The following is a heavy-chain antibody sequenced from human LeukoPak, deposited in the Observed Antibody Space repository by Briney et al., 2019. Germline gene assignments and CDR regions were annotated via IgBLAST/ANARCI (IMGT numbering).Heavy chain of an antibody. D-gene: IGHD3-10*01. CDR1: GFTFSSYA. J-gene: IGHJ4*02. V-gene: IGHV3-30-3*01. CDR2: ISYDGSNK. CDR3: ARVLPRVSYFDY. Sequence: PGGSLRLSCAASGFTFSSYAMHWVRQAPGKGLEWVAVISYDGSNKYYADSVKGRFTISRDNSKNTLYLQMNSLRAEDTAVYYCARVLPRVSYFDYWGQGTLVTVSS.